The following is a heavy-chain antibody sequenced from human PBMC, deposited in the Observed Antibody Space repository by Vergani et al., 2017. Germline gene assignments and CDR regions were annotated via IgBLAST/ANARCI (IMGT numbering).Heavy chain of an antibody. V-gene: IGHV4-31*03. Sequence: QVQLQESGPGLVKPSQTLSLTCTVSGGSISSGGYYWSWIRQHPGKGLEWIGYIYYSGSTYYNPSLKSRVTISVDTSKNQFSLKLSSVTAADTAVYYCARSYCSSTSCYGGAFDIWGQGTMVTVSS. CDR1: GGSISSGGYY. CDR3: ARSYCSSTSCYGGAFDI. CDR2: IYYSGST. D-gene: IGHD2-2*01. J-gene: IGHJ3*02.